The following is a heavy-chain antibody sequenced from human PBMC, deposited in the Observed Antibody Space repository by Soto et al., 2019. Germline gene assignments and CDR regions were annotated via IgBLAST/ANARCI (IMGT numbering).Heavy chain of an antibody. D-gene: IGHD3-10*01. CDR3: ARTRKIPKLWFGESKQTNWFDP. J-gene: IGHJ5*02. CDR2: ISAYNGNT. CDR1: GYTFTSYG. Sequence: AASVKVSCKASGYTFTSYGISWVRQAPGQGLEWMGWISAYNGNTNYAQKLQGRVTMTTDTSTSTAYMELRSLRSDDTAVYYCARTRKIPKLWFGESKQTNWFDPWGQGTLVTVSS. V-gene: IGHV1-18*01.